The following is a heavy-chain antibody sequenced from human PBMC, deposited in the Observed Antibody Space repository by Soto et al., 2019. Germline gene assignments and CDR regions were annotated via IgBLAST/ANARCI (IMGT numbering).Heavy chain of an antibody. D-gene: IGHD2-21*02. CDR3: ARQRTSVVTQAYFDV. CDR2: IYYSGST. CDR1: GDSISSRSYY. Sequence: SETLSLTCTVTGDSISSRSYYWGWIRQPPGKGLEWIGSIYYSGSTYNNPSLRSRVSMSIDTSKDQFSLKLKSVTAADTALYFCARQRTSVVTQAYFDVWGPXSLVTVSS. V-gene: IGHV4-39*01. J-gene: IGHJ4*02.